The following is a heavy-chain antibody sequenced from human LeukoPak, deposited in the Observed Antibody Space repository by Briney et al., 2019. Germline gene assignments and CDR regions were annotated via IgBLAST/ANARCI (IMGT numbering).Heavy chain of an antibody. Sequence: GGSLRLSCAASGFTFSSYSMNWVRQAPGKGLEWVSYISSSSSTIYYADSVKGRFTISRDNAKNSLYLQMNSLRAEDTAVYYCAKDRHAPGRYCSSTSCFPFDSWGQGTLVTVSS. CDR3: AKDRHAPGRYCSSTSCFPFDS. CDR2: ISSSSSTI. D-gene: IGHD2-2*01. J-gene: IGHJ5*01. CDR1: GFTFSSYS. V-gene: IGHV3-48*01.